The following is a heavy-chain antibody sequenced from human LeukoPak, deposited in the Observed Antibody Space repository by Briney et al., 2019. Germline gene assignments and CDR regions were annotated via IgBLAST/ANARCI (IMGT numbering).Heavy chain of an antibody. D-gene: IGHD5-12*01. CDR1: GFTFNIYD. CDR3: ARQTYGGYGDFDY. V-gene: IGHV3-21*05. Sequence: GGSLRLSCAASGFTFNIYDINWVRQAPGKGLEWVSYISGSSSYKYYADSVKGRFTISRDNARNSLYLQMNSLRAEDTAVYHCARQTYGGYGDFDYWGQGTLVTVSS. J-gene: IGHJ4*02. CDR2: ISGSSSYK.